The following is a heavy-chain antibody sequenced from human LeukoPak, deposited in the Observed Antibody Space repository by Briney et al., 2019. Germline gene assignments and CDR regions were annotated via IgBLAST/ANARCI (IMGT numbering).Heavy chain of an antibody. CDR1: GVSISSHY. J-gene: IGHJ3*01. CDR3: ARDFQRLGSDAFDF. V-gene: IGHV4-59*11. D-gene: IGHD2-15*01. CDR2: AYHTGST. Sequence: SETLSLTCTVSGVSISSHYWSWIRQPPGKGLEWVGHAYHTGSTSSNPSLKSRATMSVDTSKNQFSLRLTSLTAADTAVYYCARDFQRLGSDAFDFWGQGTMVTVSS.